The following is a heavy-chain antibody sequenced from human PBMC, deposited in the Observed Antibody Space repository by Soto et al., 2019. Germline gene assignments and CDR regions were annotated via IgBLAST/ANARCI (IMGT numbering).Heavy chain of an antibody. V-gene: IGHV6-1*01. CDR3: ARALPLYSSSWNSYYYYGMDV. J-gene: IGHJ6*02. D-gene: IGHD6-13*01. Sequence: SQTLSLTCAISGDSVSSNSAAWNWIRQSPSRGLEWLGRTYYRSKWYNDYAVSVKSRITINPDTSKNQFSLQLNSVTPEDTAVYYCARALPLYSSSWNSYYYYGMDVWGHGTTVTVSS. CDR1: GDSVSSNSAA. CDR2: TYYRSKWYN.